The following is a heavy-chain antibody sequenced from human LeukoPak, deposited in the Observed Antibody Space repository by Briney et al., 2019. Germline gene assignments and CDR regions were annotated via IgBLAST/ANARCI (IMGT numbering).Heavy chain of an antibody. J-gene: IGHJ5*02. V-gene: IGHV4-30-4*08. CDR2: IYYSGSN. D-gene: IGHD3-3*01. CDR1: GGSLSSGDYY. CDR3: ARTFSGYDFWSGYSTENNLFDP. Sequence: SQTLSLTCTVSGGSLSSGDYYWRWLRQPPGKALEWIRYIYYSGSNYYNPSRKSQVTISVDTSKNQFSLKLSSVTAADTAVYYCARTFSGYDFWSGYSTENNLFDPWGQGTLVTVSS.